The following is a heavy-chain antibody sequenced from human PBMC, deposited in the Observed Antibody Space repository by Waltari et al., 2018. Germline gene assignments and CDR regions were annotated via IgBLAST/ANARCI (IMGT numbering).Heavy chain of an antibody. CDR3: ARANYYDRQDAFDI. V-gene: IGHV1-2*02. CDR2: INTHSGAT. D-gene: IGHD3-22*01. Sequence: QVQLVQSGAEVEKPGASVKVSCEASGYTFTASYMHWVRQAPGKGLEWMGWINTHSGATNYAQKFQGRVTMTRDTSISTAFMGLSSLRSDDTAVYYCARANYYDRQDAFDIWGQGTLVTVSS. CDR1: GYTFTASY. J-gene: IGHJ3*02.